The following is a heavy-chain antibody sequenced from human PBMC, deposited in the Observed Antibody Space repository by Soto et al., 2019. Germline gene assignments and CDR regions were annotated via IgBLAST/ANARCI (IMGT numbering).Heavy chain of an antibody. CDR1: GYTFPRYA. CDR3: AREYCSGGSCYSLFDY. Sequence: ASVKVSCKASGYTFPRYAMNWVRQAPGQSPEWMGWINPGNGNTKYSQRFQGRVTITADESTSTAYMELSSLRSEDTAVYYCAREYCSGGSCYSLFDYWGQGTLVTVSS. CDR2: INPGNGNT. D-gene: IGHD2-15*01. J-gene: IGHJ4*02. V-gene: IGHV1-3*01.